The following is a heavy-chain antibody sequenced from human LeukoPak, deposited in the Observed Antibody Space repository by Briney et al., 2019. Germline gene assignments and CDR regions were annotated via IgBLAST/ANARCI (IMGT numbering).Heavy chain of an antibody. V-gene: IGHV3-7*04. Sequence: GGSLRLSCAVSGFSFTNFWMSWVRQAPGRGLEGVANIHPEGNEKYHVESVKGRFTISRDNTKNLLFLQMNGLRVEDTAVYYCARGDAFSGDHWGQGTLVTVSS. CDR1: GFSFTNFW. CDR2: IHPEGNEK. J-gene: IGHJ4*02. CDR3: ARGDAFSGDH.